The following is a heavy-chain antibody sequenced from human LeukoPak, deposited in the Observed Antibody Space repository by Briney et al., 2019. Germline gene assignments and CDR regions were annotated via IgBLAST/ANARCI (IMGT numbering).Heavy chain of an antibody. CDR1: GFTFSSYS. J-gene: IGHJ6*04. CDR3: ARDWSWSGPDV. CDR2: ISSSSSYI. D-gene: IGHD3-3*01. V-gene: IGHV3-21*01. Sequence: GGSLRLSCAASGFTFSSYSMNWVRQAPGKGLEWVSSISSSSSYIDYADSVKGRFTISRDNAKNSLYLQMNSLRAEDTAVYYCARDWSWSGPDVWGKGTTVTVSS.